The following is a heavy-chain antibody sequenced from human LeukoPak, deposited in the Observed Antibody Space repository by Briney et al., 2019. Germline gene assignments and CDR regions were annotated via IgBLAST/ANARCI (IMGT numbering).Heavy chain of an antibody. J-gene: IGHJ6*02. CDR2: IFSGVST. CDR3: ARSFGGSYFYYYYGMDV. V-gene: IGHV3-53*01. CDR1: GVTVSSNS. D-gene: IGHD1-26*01. Sequence: PGGSLILPCSASGVTVSSNSMSWGRQAPGKGLEWVSVIFSGVSTYYTDSVKGRFTISRDNSKNTLYLQMNSLRAEDTAVYYCARSFGGSYFYYYYGMDVWGQGTTVTVSS.